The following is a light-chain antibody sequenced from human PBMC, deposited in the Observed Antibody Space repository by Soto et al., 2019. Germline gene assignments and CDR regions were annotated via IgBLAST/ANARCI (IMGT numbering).Light chain of an antibody. V-gene: IGLV3-9*01. CDR2: RDS. Sequence: SYELTQPLSVSVALGQTARITCGGNNIGSKNVHWYQQNPGQAPVLVIYRDSNRPSGIPERFSGSNSGNTATLTISRAQAGDEADYYCQAWDSSTVFGGGTKLTVL. CDR1: NIGSKN. J-gene: IGLJ2*01. CDR3: QAWDSSTV.